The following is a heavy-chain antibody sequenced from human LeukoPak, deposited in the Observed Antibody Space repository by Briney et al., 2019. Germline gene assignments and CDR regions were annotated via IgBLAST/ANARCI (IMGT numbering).Heavy chain of an antibody. Sequence: GGSLRLSCAASGFTFSSYDIHWVRQAPGKGLEWVAFIRYDGGNKKYADSVRGRFTISRDNSKNTLYLQMNSLRAEDTAVYFCAKGSKAVLFTRDHYMDVWGKGTTVTISS. V-gene: IGHV3-30*02. CDR1: GFTFSSYD. CDR3: AKGSKAVLFTRDHYMDV. J-gene: IGHJ6*03. CDR2: IRYDGGNK. D-gene: IGHD6-19*01.